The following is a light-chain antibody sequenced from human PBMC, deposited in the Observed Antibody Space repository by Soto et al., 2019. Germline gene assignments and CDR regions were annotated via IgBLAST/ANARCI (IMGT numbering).Light chain of an antibody. CDR1: SAHSSYI. CDR2: LKSSGTY. V-gene: IGLV4-60*02. Sequence: QTVVTQSSSASASLGSSVKLTCTLSSAHSSYIIAWHQQQPGKAPRYLMNLKSSGTYNKGSGVPDRFSGSSSGADRYLTISNLQFEDEADYYCETWDSNTRVFGGGTKVTVL. J-gene: IGLJ3*02. CDR3: ETWDSNTRV.